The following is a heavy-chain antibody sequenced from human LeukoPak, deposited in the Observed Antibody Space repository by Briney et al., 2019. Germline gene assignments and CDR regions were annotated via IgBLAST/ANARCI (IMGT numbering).Heavy chain of an antibody. CDR2: ISGSGGST. CDR1: GFTFSIYA. CDR3: AKEGSQQGYCSSTSCPQAHAFDI. J-gene: IGHJ3*02. D-gene: IGHD2-2*01. Sequence: PGGSLRLSCAASGFTFSIYAMSWVRQAPGKGLEWVSAISGSGGSTYYADSVKGRFTISRDNSKNTLYLQMNSLRAEDTAVYYCAKEGSQQGYCSSTSCPQAHAFDIWGQGTMVTVSS. V-gene: IGHV3-23*01.